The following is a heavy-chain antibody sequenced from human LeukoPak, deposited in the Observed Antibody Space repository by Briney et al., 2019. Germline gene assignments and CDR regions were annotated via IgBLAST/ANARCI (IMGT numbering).Heavy chain of an antibody. CDR2: ISGSGGST. CDR1: GFTFSSYA. V-gene: IGHV3-23*01. Sequence: PGGSLRLSCAASGFTFSSYAMSWVRQAPGKGLEWVSAISGSGGSTYYTDSVKGRFTISRDNSKNTLYLQMNSLRAEDTAVYYCAKDLRLSGVLDYWGQGTLVTVSS. CDR3: AKDLRLSGVLDY. D-gene: IGHD1-26*01. J-gene: IGHJ4*02.